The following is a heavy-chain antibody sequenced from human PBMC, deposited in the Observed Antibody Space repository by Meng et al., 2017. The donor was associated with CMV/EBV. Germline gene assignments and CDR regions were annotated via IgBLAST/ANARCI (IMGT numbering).Heavy chain of an antibody. CDR1: GGSISSGDYY. V-gene: IGHV4-30-4*08. CDR3: ARGFRTATVTPPDY. D-gene: IGHD4-17*01. Sequence: LRLSCTVSGGSISSGDYYWSWIRQPPGKGLEWIGYIYYSGSSYYNPSLKSRVTISVDTSKNQFSLKLSSVTAADTAVYYCARGFRTATVTPPDYWGQGTLVTVSS. CDR2: IYYSGSS. J-gene: IGHJ4*02.